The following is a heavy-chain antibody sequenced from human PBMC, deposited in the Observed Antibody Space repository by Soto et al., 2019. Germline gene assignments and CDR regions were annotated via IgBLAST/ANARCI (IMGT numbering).Heavy chain of an antibody. CDR1: GFTFSSYT. Sequence: PGGSLRLSCAASGFTFSSYTMNWVRQAPGKGLEWVSSIGSSIGYIYYADSVKGRFTISRDNAKNSLYLQMNSLRAEDTAVYYCARERDIVVVPAASGLGYWGLGTLVTVSS. CDR2: IGSSIGYI. D-gene: IGHD2-2*01. J-gene: IGHJ4*02. V-gene: IGHV3-21*01. CDR3: ARERDIVVVPAASGLGY.